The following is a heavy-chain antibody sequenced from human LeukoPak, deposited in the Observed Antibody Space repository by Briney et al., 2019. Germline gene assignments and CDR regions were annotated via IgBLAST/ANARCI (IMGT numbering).Heavy chain of an antibody. V-gene: IGHV1-8*01. J-gene: IGHJ6*02. Sequence: ASVKVFCKASGYTFTSYDIHWVRQATGQGLEWMGWMNPNSGNTGYAQKFQGRVTMTRNTSISTAYMELSSLRSEDTAVYYCAREQSSYDFWSGCYYYYGMDICGQGTTVTVSS. D-gene: IGHD3-3*01. CDR2: MNPNSGNT. CDR3: AREQSSYDFWSGCYYYYGMDI. CDR1: GYTFTSYD.